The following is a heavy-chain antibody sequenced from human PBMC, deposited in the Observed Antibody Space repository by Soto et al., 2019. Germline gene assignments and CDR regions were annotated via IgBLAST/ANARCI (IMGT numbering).Heavy chain of an antibody. CDR2: IIPIFGTA. Sequence: QVQLVQSGAEVKKPGSSVSVSCKASGGTFITYAISWVRHAPGQGLEWMGGIIPIFGTANYAQKFQARVTITADESTSTAYMELSSLRSEDTAVYYCARTSEVATNNTFDYWGQGTLVTVSS. CDR3: ARTSEVATNNTFDY. J-gene: IGHJ4*02. V-gene: IGHV1-69*01. D-gene: IGHD5-12*01. CDR1: GGTFITYA.